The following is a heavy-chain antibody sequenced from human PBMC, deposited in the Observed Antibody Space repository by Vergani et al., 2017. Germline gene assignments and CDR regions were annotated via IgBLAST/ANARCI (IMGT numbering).Heavy chain of an antibody. CDR3: ARGPSVVVVPAASWGGDY. D-gene: IGHD2-2*01. CDR2: IKQDGSEK. Sequence: EVQLVESGGGLVQPGGSLRLSCAASGFTFSSYWMSWVRQAPGKGLEWVANIKQDGSEKYYVDSVKGRFTISRDNAKNSLYLQMNSLRAEDTAVYYCARGPSVVVVPAASWGGDYWGQGTLVTVSS. V-gene: IGHV3-7*01. J-gene: IGHJ4*02. CDR1: GFTFSSYW.